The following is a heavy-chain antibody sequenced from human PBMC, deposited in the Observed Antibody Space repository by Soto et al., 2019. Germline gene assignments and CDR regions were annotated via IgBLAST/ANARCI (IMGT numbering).Heavy chain of an antibody. V-gene: IGHV3-30-3*01. J-gene: IGHJ6*02. D-gene: IGHD4-4*01. CDR3: ARDGSRSNYAYGMDV. Sequence: GGSLRLSCAASGFTFSSYAMHWVRQAPGKGLEWVAVISYDGSNKYYADSVKGRFTISRDNSKNTLYLQMNSLRAEDTAVYYCARDGSRSNYAYGMDVWGQGTTVTVSS. CDR2: ISYDGSNK. CDR1: GFTFSSYA.